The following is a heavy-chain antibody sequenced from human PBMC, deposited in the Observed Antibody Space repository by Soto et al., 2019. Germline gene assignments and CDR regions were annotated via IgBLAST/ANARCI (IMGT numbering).Heavy chain of an antibody. CDR1: GFSFSDYY. D-gene: IGHD2-15*01. V-gene: IGHV3-11*01. Sequence: QVQLVESGGGLVKSGGSRRLSCAASGFSFSDYYMSWIRQAPGKGLEWVSYISNSGSAIYYADSVKGRFTLSRDNAKKSLYLQMNSLRVEDTAVYYCGSRRGYCTGGTCDFDYWGQGTLVTVSS. CDR3: GSRRGYCTGGTCDFDY. J-gene: IGHJ4*02. CDR2: ISNSGSAI.